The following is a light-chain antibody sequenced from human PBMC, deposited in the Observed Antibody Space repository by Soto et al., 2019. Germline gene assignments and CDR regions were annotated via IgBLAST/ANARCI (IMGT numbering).Light chain of an antibody. V-gene: IGKV3-11*01. CDR2: DAS. J-gene: IGKJ4*01. Sequence: EIVLTQSPATLSLSPGERATLSCRASQSVGSSLAWYQQKPGQAPRLLIYDASNRATGIPARFSGSGSGTDFPLTISSLEPEDFAFYYCQQRTNWPALTFGGGTKVEIK. CDR1: QSVGSS. CDR3: QQRTNWPALT.